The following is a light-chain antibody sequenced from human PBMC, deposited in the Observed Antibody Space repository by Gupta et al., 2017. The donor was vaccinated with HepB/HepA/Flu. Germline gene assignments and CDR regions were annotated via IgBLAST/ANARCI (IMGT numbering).Light chain of an antibody. CDR3: SSYTYTATRVV. Sequence: QPALTQPASLSGSPGQSFTIAGTGTSSDYVSWYQQYPGKAPKLLIYNVSDRPAGISPRFSVSKSGDTASLSISGLQTEDEAYYYCSSYTYTATRVVVGVGTKLTVL. V-gene: IGLV2-14*03. J-gene: IGLJ2*01. CDR1: SSDY. CDR2: NVS.